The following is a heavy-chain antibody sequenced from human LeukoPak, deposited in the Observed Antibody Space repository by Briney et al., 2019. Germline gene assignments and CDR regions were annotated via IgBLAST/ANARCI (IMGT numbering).Heavy chain of an antibody. CDR1: GGSISSYY. CDR2: IYYSGST. V-gene: IGHV4-59*08. J-gene: IGHJ6*02. Sequence: SETLSLTCTVFGGSISSYYWSWIRQPPGRGLEWVGYIYYSGSTNYNPSLKSRVTMSVDTSKNQFSLNLSSVTAADTAVYFCARRAFSYYGMDVWGQGTTVTVSS. CDR3: ARRAFSYYGMDV.